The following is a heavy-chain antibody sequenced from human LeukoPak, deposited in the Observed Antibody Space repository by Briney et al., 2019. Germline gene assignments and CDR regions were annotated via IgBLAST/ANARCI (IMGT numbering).Heavy chain of an antibody. Sequence: GSSVKVSCKASGDTFTSYDINWVRQATGQGLEWMGWMNPNSGNTGYAQKFQGRVTITRNTPISTAYMELSSLRSEDTAVYYCARTRKDWFDPWGQGTLVTVSS. CDR2: MNPNSGNT. V-gene: IGHV1-8*03. J-gene: IGHJ5*02. CDR3: ARTRKDWFDP. CDR1: GDTFTSYD.